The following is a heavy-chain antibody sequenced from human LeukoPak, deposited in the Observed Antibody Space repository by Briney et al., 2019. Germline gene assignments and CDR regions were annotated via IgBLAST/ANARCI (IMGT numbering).Heavy chain of an antibody. Sequence: GGSLRLSCAASGFTFSSYAMHWVRQAPGKGLEWVAVISYDGSNKYYADSVKGRFTISRDNSKNTLYLQMNSLRAEDTAVYYCAREHIHFSGMDVWAQGPTVTVSS. V-gene: IGHV3-30-3*01. CDR2: ISYDGSNK. D-gene: IGHD2-21*01. J-gene: IGHJ6*02. CDR1: GFTFSSYA. CDR3: AREHIHFSGMDV.